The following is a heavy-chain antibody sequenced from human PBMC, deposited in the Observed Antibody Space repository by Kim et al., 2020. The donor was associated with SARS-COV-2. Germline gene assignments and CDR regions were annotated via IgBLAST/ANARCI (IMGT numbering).Heavy chain of an antibody. V-gene: IGHV3-9*01. J-gene: IGHJ5*02. D-gene: IGHD3-10*01. CDR3: AKETYGSGSYLPWFDP. Sequence: GGSLRLSCAASGFTFGDYAMHWVRQAPGKGLEWVSGISRNSGSIAYADSVKGRFTISRDNAKNSLYLQMNGLRPEDTALYYCAKETYGSGSYLPWFDPWGQGTLVTVSS. CDR1: GFTFGDYA. CDR2: ISRNSGSI.